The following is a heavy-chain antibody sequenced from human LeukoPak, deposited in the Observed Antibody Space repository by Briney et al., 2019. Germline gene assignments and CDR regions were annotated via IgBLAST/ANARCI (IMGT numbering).Heavy chain of an antibody. V-gene: IGHV3-21*01. CDR1: GFTFSSYR. J-gene: IGHJ4*02. CDR3: ARDDDGSSTLDY. Sequence: GGSLRLSCAASGFTFSSYRMTWVRQAPGKGLEWVSSISSSSSYIYYADSVKGRFTISRDNAKNSLYLQMNSLRAEDTAVYYCARDDDGSSTLDYWGQGTLVTVSS. CDR2: ISSSSSYI. D-gene: IGHD2-2*01.